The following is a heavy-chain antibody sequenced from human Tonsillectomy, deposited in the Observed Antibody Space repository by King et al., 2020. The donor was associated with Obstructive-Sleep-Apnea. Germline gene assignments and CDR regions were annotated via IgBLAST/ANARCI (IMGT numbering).Heavy chain of an antibody. D-gene: IGHD2-2*01. J-gene: IGHJ6*02. V-gene: IGHV3-33*01. CDR2: IWFDGSAK. CDR3: ARDPGLGTLIPAAVGDPNHYGMDV. CDR1: GFTFSGYG. Sequence: VQLVESGGGVIQPGRSLRLSCAASGFTFSGYGMNWVRQAPGKGLEWVAVIWFDGSAKYYADSVRGRFTISRDNSKNTLYLQMNSLRVEDTAVYYCARDPGLGTLIPAAVGDPNHYGMDVWGQGTTVTVSS.